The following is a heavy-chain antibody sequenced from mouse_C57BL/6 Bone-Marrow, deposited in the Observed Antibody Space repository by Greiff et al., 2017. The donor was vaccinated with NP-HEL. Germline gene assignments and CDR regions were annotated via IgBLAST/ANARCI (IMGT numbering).Heavy chain of an antibody. CDR1: GYTFTSYW. CDR2: IDPSDSYT. V-gene: IGHV1-59*01. Sequence: QVQLQQPGAELVRPGTSVKLSCKASGYTFTSYWMHWVKQRPGQGLEWIGVIDPSDSYTNYNQKFKGKATLTVDTSSSTAYMQLSSLTSEDSAVYYCARYGKDAMDYWGQGTSVTVSS. D-gene: IGHD1-1*01. J-gene: IGHJ4*01. CDR3: ARYGKDAMDY.